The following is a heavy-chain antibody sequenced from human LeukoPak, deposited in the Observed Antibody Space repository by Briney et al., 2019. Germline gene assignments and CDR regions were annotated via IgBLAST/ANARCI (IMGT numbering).Heavy chain of an antibody. J-gene: IGHJ4*02. V-gene: IGHV4-59*01. Sequence: PSETLSLTCTVSGGSISSYYWSWIRQPPGKGLEWIGYIYYSGSTNYNPSLKSRVTISVDTSKNQFPLKLSSVTAADTAVYYCARGPRYSYGYYLGYWGQGTLVTVSS. CDR2: IYYSGST. CDR3: ARGPRYSYGYYLGY. CDR1: GGSISSYY. D-gene: IGHD5-18*01.